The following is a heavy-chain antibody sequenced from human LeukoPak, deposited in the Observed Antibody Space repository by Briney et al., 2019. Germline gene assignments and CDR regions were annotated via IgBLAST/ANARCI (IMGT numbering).Heavy chain of an antibody. Sequence: GGSLRLSCAASGFTVSSNYMSWVRQAPGKGLEWVSVIYSGGSTYYADSVKGRFTISRDNSKNTLYLQMNSLRAEDTAVYYCARAYGDYPTDYWGQGTLVTVSS. J-gene: IGHJ4*02. CDR1: GFTVSSNY. CDR3: ARAYGDYPTDY. V-gene: IGHV3-53*01. CDR2: IYSGGST. D-gene: IGHD4-17*01.